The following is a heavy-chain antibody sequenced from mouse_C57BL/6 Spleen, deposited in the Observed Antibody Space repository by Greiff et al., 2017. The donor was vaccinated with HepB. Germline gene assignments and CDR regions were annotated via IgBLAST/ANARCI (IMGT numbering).Heavy chain of an antibody. V-gene: IGHV5-17*01. D-gene: IGHD1-1*01. CDR3: ARFITTVVATDAMDY. CDR1: GFTFSDYG. Sequence: EVQGVESGGGLVKPGGSLKLSCAASGFTFSDYGMHWVRQAPEKGLEWVAYISSGSSTIYYADTVKGRFTISRDNAKNTLFLQMTSLRSEDTAMYYCARFITTVVATDAMDYWGQGTSVTVSS. CDR2: ISSGSSTI. J-gene: IGHJ4*01.